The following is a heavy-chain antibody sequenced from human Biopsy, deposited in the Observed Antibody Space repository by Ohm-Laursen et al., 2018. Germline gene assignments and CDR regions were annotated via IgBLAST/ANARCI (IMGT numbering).Heavy chain of an antibody. Sequence: SETLSLTCAVYGGSFSGYYWSWIRQPPGKGLEWIGEINHRGSTNYNPSLKSRVTISVDTSKNQFSLKLRSVTAEDTAVYYCARVLLPAAAVHYGMDVWGQGTTVTVSS. D-gene: IGHD2-2*01. CDR2: INHRGST. J-gene: IGHJ6*02. V-gene: IGHV4-34*01. CDR1: GGSFSGYY. CDR3: ARVLLPAAAVHYGMDV.